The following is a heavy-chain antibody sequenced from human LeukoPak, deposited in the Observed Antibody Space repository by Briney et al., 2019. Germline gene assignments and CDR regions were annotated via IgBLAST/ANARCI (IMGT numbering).Heavy chain of an antibody. V-gene: IGHV4-59*01. J-gene: IGHJ4*02. D-gene: IGHD6-13*01. CDR1: GGSISSYY. CDR2: IYYSGST. CDR3: ATCPITADGAVDY. Sequence: PSETLSLTCTVSGGSISSYYWSWIRQPPGKGLEWIGYIYYSGSTDYNPSLKSRVTISIDTSKNQFSLKLSSLTAADTAVYYCATCPITADGAVDYWGLGIRVTVSS.